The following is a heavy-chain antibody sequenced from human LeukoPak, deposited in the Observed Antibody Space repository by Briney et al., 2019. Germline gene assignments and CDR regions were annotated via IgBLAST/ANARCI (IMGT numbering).Heavy chain of an antibody. J-gene: IGHJ4*02. Sequence: SGTLSLTCTVSDGSMSSYYWSWIRQPPGKGLEWIGYIYYSGSTYYNPSLKSRVTISLDTSRNQFSLKLSSATAADTAVYYCARRIAVAGIFDYWGQGTLVTVSS. D-gene: IGHD6-19*01. CDR1: DGSMSSYY. V-gene: IGHV4-59*01. CDR2: IYYSGST. CDR3: ARRIAVAGIFDY.